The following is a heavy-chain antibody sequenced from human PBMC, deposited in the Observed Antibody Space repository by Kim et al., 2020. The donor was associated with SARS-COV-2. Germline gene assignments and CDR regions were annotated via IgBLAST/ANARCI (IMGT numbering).Heavy chain of an antibody. V-gene: IGHV3-74*01. CDR3: ARDRNWNDAFDY. D-gene: IGHD1-1*01. CDR1: GFTFSSYW. J-gene: IGHJ4*02. CDR2: INSDGSST. Sequence: GGSLRLSCAASGFTFSSYWMHWVRQAPGKGLVWDSRINSDGSSTSYADSVKGRFTISRDNAKNTLYLQMNSLRAEDTAVYYCARDRNWNDAFDYWGQGTLVTVSS.